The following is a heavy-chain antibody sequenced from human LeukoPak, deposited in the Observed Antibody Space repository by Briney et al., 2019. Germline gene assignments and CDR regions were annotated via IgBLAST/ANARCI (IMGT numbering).Heavy chain of an antibody. CDR3: AKKGYDILTGYPLLFDY. Sequence: GGSLRLSCAASGFTFSSHAMGWVRQAPGKGLEWVSSITGSGGSTYYGDSVKGRFTISRDNSKNTLYLQMNSLRAEDTAVYYCAKKGYDILTGYPLLFDYWGQGTLVTVSS. CDR2: ITGSGGST. V-gene: IGHV3-23*01. CDR1: GFTFSSHA. J-gene: IGHJ4*02. D-gene: IGHD3-9*01.